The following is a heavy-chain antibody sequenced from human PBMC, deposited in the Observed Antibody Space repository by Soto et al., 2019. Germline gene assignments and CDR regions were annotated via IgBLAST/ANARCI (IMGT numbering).Heavy chain of an antibody. CDR3: AEVLGVLRYFDWLPPMLFDY. Sequence: QVQLVESGGGVVQPGRSLRLSCAASGFTFSSYGMHWVRQAPGKGLEWVAVISYDGSNKYYADSVKGRFTISRDNSKNTLYLQMNSLRAEDTAVYYCAEVLGVLRYFDWLPPMLFDYWGQGTLVTVSS. D-gene: IGHD3-9*01. J-gene: IGHJ4*02. CDR2: ISYDGSNK. CDR1: GFTFSSYG. V-gene: IGHV3-30*18.